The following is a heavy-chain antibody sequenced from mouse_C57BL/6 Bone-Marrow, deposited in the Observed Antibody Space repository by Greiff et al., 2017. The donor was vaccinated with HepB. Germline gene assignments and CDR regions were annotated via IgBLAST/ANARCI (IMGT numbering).Heavy chain of an antibody. V-gene: IGHV1-81*01. CDR3: AREGDYYYAFAY. J-gene: IGHJ3*01. CDR2: IYPRSGNT. Sequence: QVQLKESGAELARPGASVKLSCKASGYTFTSYGISWVKQRTGQGLEWIGEIYPRSGNTYYNEKFKGKATLTADKSSSTAYMELRSLTSEDSAVYFCAREGDYYYAFAYGGQGTLVTVSA. D-gene: IGHD1-1*01. CDR1: GYTFTSYG.